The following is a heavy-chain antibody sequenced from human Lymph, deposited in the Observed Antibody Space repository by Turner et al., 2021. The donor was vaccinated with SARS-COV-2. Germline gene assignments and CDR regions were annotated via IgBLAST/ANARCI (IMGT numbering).Heavy chain of an antibody. Sequence: QVQLQESGPGLVKPSETLSLICSVSGGSISSYYWRWIRQPPGKGLEWIGYIYYSGSTNYNPSLTSRVTISVDTSKNQVSLKLSSVTAADTAVYYCARARWLRGEVDYWGQGTLVTVSS. CDR2: IYYSGST. CDR3: ARARWLRGEVDY. D-gene: IGHD5-12*01. V-gene: IGHV4-59*01. J-gene: IGHJ4*02. CDR1: GGSISSYY.